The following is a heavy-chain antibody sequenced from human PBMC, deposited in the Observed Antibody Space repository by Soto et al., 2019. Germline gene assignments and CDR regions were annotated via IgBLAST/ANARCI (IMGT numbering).Heavy chain of an antibody. V-gene: IGHV1-69*13. CDR3: ARVKQWLFSLPKYYYYDMDV. J-gene: IGHJ6*02. CDR1: GGTFSSYA. Sequence: ASVKVSCKASGGTFSSYAISWVRQAPGQGLEWMGGIIPIFGTANYAQKFQGRVTITADESTSTAYMELSSLRSEDTAVYYCARVKQWLFSLPKYYYYDMDVWGQETTLTIS. D-gene: IGHD6-19*01. CDR2: IIPIFGTA.